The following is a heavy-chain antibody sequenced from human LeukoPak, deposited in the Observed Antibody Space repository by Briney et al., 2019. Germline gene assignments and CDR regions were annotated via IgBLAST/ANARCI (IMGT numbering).Heavy chain of an antibody. CDR2: IKQDGSEK. J-gene: IGHJ4*02. V-gene: IGHV3-7*03. Sequence: GGSLRLSCAASGFTFSSYWMSWVRQAPGKGLEWVANIKQDGSEKYYVDSVKGRFTISRDNAKNLLYLQMNSLRAEDTAVYYCAKKRLTGYPALDYWGQGTLVTVSS. CDR1: GFTFSSYW. CDR3: AKKRLTGYPALDY. D-gene: IGHD3-9*01.